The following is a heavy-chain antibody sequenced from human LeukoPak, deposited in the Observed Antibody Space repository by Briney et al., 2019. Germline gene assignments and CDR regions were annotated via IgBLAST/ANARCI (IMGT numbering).Heavy chain of an antibody. CDR1: GGSISSSNW. Sequence: SLTCXVSGGSISSSNWWRGGRQPPGKGVEWIGESYYSGLYNYHPSLKSRLPIPIDTSKHHFYLRLHSVPAADTAVYYCARHLVVRGVIAGYFDXXG. CDR3: ARHLVVRGVIAGYFDX. CDR2: SYYSGLY. V-gene: IGHV4/OR15-8*02. D-gene: IGHD3-10*01. J-gene: IGHJ4*01.